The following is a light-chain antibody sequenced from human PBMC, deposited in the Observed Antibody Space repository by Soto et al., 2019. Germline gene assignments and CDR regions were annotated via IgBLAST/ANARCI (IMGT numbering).Light chain of an antibody. Sequence: DIVMTQSPLSLPVTPGEPASISCRSSQSLLYSNGYNYLDWYLQKPGQSPQLLIYLGSNRASGVPDRFSGSGSGTDFTLKISRVEAEDVGVYYCMQALQTPLTFGGGITVEMK. V-gene: IGKV2-28*01. CDR2: LGS. J-gene: IGKJ4*01. CDR3: MQALQTPLT. CDR1: QSLLYSNGYNY.